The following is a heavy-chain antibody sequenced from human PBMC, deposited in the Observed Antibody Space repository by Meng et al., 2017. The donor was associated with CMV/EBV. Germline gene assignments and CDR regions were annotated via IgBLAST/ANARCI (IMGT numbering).Heavy chain of an antibody. Sequence: GESLKISCAASGFTVSSNYMSWVRQAPGKGLEWVSVIYSGGSTYYADSVKGRFTISRDNSKNTLYLQMNSLRAEDTAVYYRARDRGYSSSWYGRYFDYWGQGTLVTVSS. CDR3: ARDRGYSSSWYGRYFDY. V-gene: IGHV3-66*02. D-gene: IGHD6-13*01. J-gene: IGHJ4*02. CDR1: GFTVSSNY. CDR2: IYSGGST.